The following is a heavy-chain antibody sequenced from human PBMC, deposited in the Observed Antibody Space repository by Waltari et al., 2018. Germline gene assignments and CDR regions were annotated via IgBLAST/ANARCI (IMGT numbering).Heavy chain of an antibody. CDR3: ARKGSLRFHK. J-gene: IGHJ4*02. CDR2: INHSGST. V-gene: IGHV4-34*01. D-gene: IGHD3-3*01. CDR1: GGSFSGYY. Sequence: QVQLQQWGAGLLKPSETLSLTCAGYGGSFSGYYWSWIRQPPGQGLEWIGEINHSGSTNYNPSLKSRVTRSVDTSKNQFSLKLSSVTAAYTAVYYCARKGSLRFHKWGQGTLVTVSS.